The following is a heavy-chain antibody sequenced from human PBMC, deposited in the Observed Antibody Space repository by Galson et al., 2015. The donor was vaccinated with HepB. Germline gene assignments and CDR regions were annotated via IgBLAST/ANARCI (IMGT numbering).Heavy chain of an antibody. CDR1: GLSFTRYS. D-gene: IGHD1-26*01. CDR2: IDTTSTFI. CDR3: ATDEEWELQPGLDC. Sequence: SLRLSCAVSGLSFTRYSMNWVRQAPGKGLEWVSYIDTTSTFIYYADSVKGRFTISRDNAKNSLYLQMSSLSDDDTAVYYCATDEEWELQPGLDCWGQGTLVTVSS. J-gene: IGHJ4*02. V-gene: IGHV3-48*02.